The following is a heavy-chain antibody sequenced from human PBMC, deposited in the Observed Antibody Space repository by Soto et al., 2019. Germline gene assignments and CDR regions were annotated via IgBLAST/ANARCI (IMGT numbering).Heavy chain of an antibody. CDR1: GYSFSTYW. CDR3: ATMVGTTKAFDI. J-gene: IGHJ3*02. V-gene: IGHV5-51*01. D-gene: IGHD1-26*01. Sequence: PGESLKISCEGSGYSFSTYWIGWVRQMPGKGLEWMGVIYPADSDTRYSPSFQGQVTISADKSIRSAYLQWSSLKASDTAMYYCATMVGTTKAFDIWGQGTMVTVS. CDR2: IYPADSDT.